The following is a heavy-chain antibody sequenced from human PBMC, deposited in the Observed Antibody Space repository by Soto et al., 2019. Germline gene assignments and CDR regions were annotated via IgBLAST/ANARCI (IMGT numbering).Heavy chain of an antibody. CDR3: ARESCGGDCWGAFDV. Sequence: QVQLVESGGGVVQPGRSLRLSCAASGFTFSSYGMHWVRQAPGKWLEWVAVIWYDGSNKYYADSVKGRFTISRDNSKNKLYLQMHSLRAEDTAVYYCARESCGGDCWGAFDVWGQGTMVTVSS. V-gene: IGHV3-33*01. CDR2: IWYDGSNK. J-gene: IGHJ3*01. D-gene: IGHD2-21*02. CDR1: GFTFSSYG.